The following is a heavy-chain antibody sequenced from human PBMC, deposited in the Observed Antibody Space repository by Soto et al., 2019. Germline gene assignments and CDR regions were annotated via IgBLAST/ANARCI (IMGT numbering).Heavy chain of an antibody. CDR3: ARSRLVAVIWELPPQMYYYGMDV. V-gene: IGHV1-69*13. CDR2: IIPIFGTA. J-gene: IGHJ6*02. Sequence: SVKVSCKASGGTFSSYAISWVRQAPGQGLEWMGGIIPIFGTANYAQKFQGRVTITADESTSTAYMELSSLRSEDTAVYYCARSRLVAVIWELPPQMYYYGMDVWGQGTTVTVSS. D-gene: IGHD1-26*01. CDR1: GGTFSSYA.